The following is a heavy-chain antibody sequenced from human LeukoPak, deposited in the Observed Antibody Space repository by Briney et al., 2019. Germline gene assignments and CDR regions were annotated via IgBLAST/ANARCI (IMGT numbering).Heavy chain of an antibody. J-gene: IGHJ3*02. CDR3: ARDLDYYGSGSFFNI. D-gene: IGHD3-10*01. V-gene: IGHV1-2*02. Sequence: ASVTVSCKASGYTFTAYSMHWVRQATGQGLEWMGWLNPNIGGTNYAQKFQGRVTMTRDTSITTAYMALSRLRSDDTAVYYCARDLDYYGSGSFFNIWGQGTMVTVSS. CDR2: LNPNIGGT. CDR1: GYTFTAYS.